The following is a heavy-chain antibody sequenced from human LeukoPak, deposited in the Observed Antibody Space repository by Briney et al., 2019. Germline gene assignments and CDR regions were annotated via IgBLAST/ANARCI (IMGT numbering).Heavy chain of an antibody. V-gene: IGHV1-8*01. J-gene: IGHJ6*02. CDR1: GYTFTSYD. CDR3: ARNHGPVVATTYYYYYYGMDV. Sequence: EASVKVSCKASGYTFTSYDINWVRQATGQGLERMGWMNPNSGNTGYAQKFQGRVTMTRNTSISTAYMELSSLRSEDTAVYYCARNHGPVVATTYYYYYYGMDVWGQGTTVTVSS. CDR2: MNPNSGNT. D-gene: IGHD5-12*01.